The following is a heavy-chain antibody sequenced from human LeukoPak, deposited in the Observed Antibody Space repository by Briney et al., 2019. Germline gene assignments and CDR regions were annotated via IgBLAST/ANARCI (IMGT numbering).Heavy chain of an antibody. CDR2: IYTSGST. J-gene: IGHJ4*02. V-gene: IGHV4-61*02. CDR3: ASFVWLAVAGTWVGSY. CDR1: GGSISSGSYY. D-gene: IGHD6-19*01. Sequence: TSQTLSLTCTVSGGSISSGSYYWSWIRQPAGKGLEWIGRIYTSGSTNYNPSLKSRVTISVDTSKNQFSLKLSSATAADTAVYYCASFVWLAVAGTWVGSYWGQGTLVTVSS.